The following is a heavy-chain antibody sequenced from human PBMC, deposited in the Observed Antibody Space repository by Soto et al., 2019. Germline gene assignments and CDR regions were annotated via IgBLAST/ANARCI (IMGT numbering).Heavy chain of an antibody. J-gene: IGHJ4*02. D-gene: IGHD3-10*01. CDR1: GGSISSYY. V-gene: IGHV4-59*01. CDR2: IYYSGST. CDR3: ARSGYYGFVY. Sequence: SETLSLTCTVSGGSISSYYWSWIRQPPGKGLEWIGYIYYSGSTNYNPSLKSRVTISVDTSKNQFSLKLSSVTAADTAVYYCARSGYYGFVYWGQGALVTVPQ.